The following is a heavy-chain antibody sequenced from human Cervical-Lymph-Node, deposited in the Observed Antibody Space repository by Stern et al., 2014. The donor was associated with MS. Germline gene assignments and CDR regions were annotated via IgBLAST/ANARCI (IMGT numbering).Heavy chain of an antibody. CDR1: GFSLRTSGVG. D-gene: IGHD3-22*01. CDR2: LYWNDEK. Sequence: QVPLRESGPTLVKPTQTLTLTCTFSGFSLRTSGVGVGWIRQPPGKALEWLAILYWNDEKRDRPSLKSRLTITKDTSKNQVVLTMTDMDPVDTATYYCAQTIGDETYYSDSVGYYWVYWFDPLGQGTLVTVSS. J-gene: IGHJ5*02. CDR3: AQTIGDETYYSDSVGYYWVYWFDP. V-gene: IGHV2-5*01.